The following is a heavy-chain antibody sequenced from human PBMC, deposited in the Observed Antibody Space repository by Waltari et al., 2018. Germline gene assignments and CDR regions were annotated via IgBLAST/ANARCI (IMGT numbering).Heavy chain of an antibody. J-gene: IGHJ5*02. D-gene: IGHD3-10*01. Sequence: QVQLQESGPGLVKPSETLSLTCTVSGGSISRYYWSWIRQPAGKGLEWIGRIYTSGSTNYNPSLKSRVTMSVDTSKNQFSLKLSSVTAADTAVYYCAREFYGSGSYQYNWFDPWGQGTLVTVSS. CDR1: GGSISRYY. CDR2: IYTSGST. CDR3: AREFYGSGSYQYNWFDP. V-gene: IGHV4-4*07.